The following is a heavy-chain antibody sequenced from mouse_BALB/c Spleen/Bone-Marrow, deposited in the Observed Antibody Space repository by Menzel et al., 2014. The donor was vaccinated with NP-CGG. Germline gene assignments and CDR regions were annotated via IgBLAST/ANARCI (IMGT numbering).Heavy chain of an antibody. D-gene: IGHD1-2*01. J-gene: IGHJ3*01. CDR2: IYPYNGGT. CDR3: ARATTAGFAS. V-gene: IGHV1S29*02. CDR1: GYTFTDSN. Sequence: EVQLQQSGPELVKPGASVKISCKASGYTFTDSNMHWVKQSHGKSLEWIGYIYPYNGGTEYNQKFKGKATLTVDNSSSTAYMELRNLTSEASLVYYCARATTAGFASWGQRSLVTDST.